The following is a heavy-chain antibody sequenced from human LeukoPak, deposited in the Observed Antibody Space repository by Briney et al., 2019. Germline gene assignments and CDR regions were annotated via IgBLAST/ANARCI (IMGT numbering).Heavy chain of an antibody. D-gene: IGHD6-13*01. Sequence: SETLSLTCVVHGGSFNDYSWTWIRQSPGRGLEWIGDINHSGSATYNPSLRSRFTMSVDASKNQFSLSLSSVTAADTAVYYCARLGLYTSSWYRYYYFDYWGQGSLVTVSS. J-gene: IGHJ4*02. CDR3: ARLGLYTSSWYRYYYFDY. CDR2: INHSGSA. CDR1: GGSFNDYS. V-gene: IGHV4-34*01.